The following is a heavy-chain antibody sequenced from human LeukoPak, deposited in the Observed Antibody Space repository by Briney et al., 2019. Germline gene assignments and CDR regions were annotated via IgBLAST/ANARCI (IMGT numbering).Heavy chain of an antibody. D-gene: IGHD2-21*01. V-gene: IGHV1-69*13. CDR3: ARDDPDVVVIPGAADV. CDR2: ITPMFGST. CDR1: GGTFSSYA. Sequence: GASVKVSCKASGGTFSSYAISWVRQAPGQRPEWMGGITPMFGSTYFTQKFQGRVTFTADDSTTTAYMELSSLKFEDTAVYYCARDDPDVVVIPGAADVWGQGTLVTVS. J-gene: IGHJ3*01.